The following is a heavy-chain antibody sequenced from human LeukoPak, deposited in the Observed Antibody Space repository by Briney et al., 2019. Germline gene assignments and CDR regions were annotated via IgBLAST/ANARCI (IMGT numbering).Heavy chain of an antibody. CDR3: ARDVVVVPAAREGGFDP. D-gene: IGHD2-2*01. CDR1: GGSISSGDYY. V-gene: IGHV4-30-4*01. J-gene: IGHJ5*02. Sequence: SETLSLTCTVSGGSISSGDYYWSWIRQPPGKGLEWIGYIYYSGSTYYNPSLKSRVTISVDTSKNQFSLKLSSVTAADTAVYYCARDVVVVPAAREGGFDPWGQGTLVTVSS. CDR2: IYYSGST.